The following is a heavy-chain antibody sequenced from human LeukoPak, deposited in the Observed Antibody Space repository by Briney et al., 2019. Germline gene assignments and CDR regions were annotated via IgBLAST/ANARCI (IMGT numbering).Heavy chain of an antibody. V-gene: IGHV3-48*01. CDR2: ISTSSTTM. CDR1: GFTFSNHN. D-gene: IGHD4-17*01. Sequence: GESLSLSCAAAGFTFSNHNMNWVRQARGKGMEWVSYISTSSTTMYYADSVKGRFTISRDNAKNLLYLQMNSLRAEDTAVYYCAGYGDYAPWGQGTLVTVSS. CDR3: AGYGDYAP. J-gene: IGHJ5*02.